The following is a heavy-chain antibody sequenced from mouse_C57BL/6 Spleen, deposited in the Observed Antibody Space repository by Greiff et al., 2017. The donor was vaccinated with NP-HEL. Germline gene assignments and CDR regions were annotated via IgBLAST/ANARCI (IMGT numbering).Heavy chain of an antibody. Sequence: QVQLKQSGAELVRPGTSVKVSCKASGYAFTNYLIEWVKQRPGQGLEWIGVINPGSGGTNYNEKFKGKATLTADKSSSTAYMQLSSLTSEDSAVYFCARDGYWVYAMDYWGQGTSVTVSS. D-gene: IGHD2-3*01. CDR1: GYAFTNYL. J-gene: IGHJ4*01. CDR2: INPGSGGT. V-gene: IGHV1-54*01. CDR3: ARDGYWVYAMDY.